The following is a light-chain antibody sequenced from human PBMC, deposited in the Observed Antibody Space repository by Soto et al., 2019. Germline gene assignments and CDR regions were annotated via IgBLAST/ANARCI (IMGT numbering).Light chain of an antibody. V-gene: IGKV1-39*01. J-gene: IGKJ3*01. Sequence: DIQMTQSPSSLSASVGDRVTITCRASQTIRNYLNWYQQKPGKAPYLLIYGASSLQSGVPSRFSGSGSETDFTLTINNLQPDDFATYYCQQSYTAVFAFGPGTKVEIK. CDR3: QQSYTAVFA. CDR1: QTIRNY. CDR2: GAS.